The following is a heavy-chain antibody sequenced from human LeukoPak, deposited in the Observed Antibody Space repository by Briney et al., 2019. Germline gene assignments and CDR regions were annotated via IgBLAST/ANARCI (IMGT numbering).Heavy chain of an antibody. CDR1: GFTFSSYW. V-gene: IGHV3-7*01. CDR2: IKQDGSEK. Sequence: GGSLRLSCAASGFTFSSYWMSWVRQAPGKGLEWVANIKQDGSEKYYVDSVKGRSTISRDNAKNSLYLQMNSLRAEDTAVYYCARLRDYCSGGSCYYFDYWGQGTLVTVSS. D-gene: IGHD2-15*01. CDR3: ARLRDYCSGGSCYYFDY. J-gene: IGHJ4*02.